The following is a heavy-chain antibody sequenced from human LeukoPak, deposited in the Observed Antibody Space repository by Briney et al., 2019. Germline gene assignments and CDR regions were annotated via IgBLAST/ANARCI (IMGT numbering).Heavy chain of an antibody. J-gene: IGHJ4*02. V-gene: IGHV5-51*01. CDR1: GFTFSSYA. D-gene: IGHD6-19*01. CDR3: ARRKYSSGWYVGIYFDY. Sequence: GGSLRLSCAASGFTFSSYAMSWVRQMPGKGLEWMGIIYPGDSDTRYSPSFQGQVTISADKSISTAYLQWSSLKASDTAMYYCARRKYSSGWYVGIYFDYWGQGTLVTVSS. CDR2: IYPGDSDT.